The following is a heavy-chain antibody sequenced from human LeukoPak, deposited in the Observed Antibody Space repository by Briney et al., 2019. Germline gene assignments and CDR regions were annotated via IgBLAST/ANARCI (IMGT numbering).Heavy chain of an antibody. CDR3: ARVVVDSSGYYRGLGYFDY. CDR2: IYSGGST. CDR1: GFTVSSNY. V-gene: IGHV3-53*01. D-gene: IGHD3-22*01. J-gene: IGHJ4*02. Sequence: GGSLRLSCAASGFTVSSNYMSWVRQAPGKGLEWVSVIYSGGSTYYADPVKGRFTISRDNSKNTLYLQMNSLRAEDTAVYYCARVVVDSSGYYRGLGYFDYWGQGTLVTVSS.